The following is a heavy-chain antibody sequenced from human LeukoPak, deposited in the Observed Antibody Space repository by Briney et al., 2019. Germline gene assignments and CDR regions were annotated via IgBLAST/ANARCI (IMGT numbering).Heavy chain of an antibody. CDR2: SYTSGST. D-gene: IGHD3-22*01. CDR1: GDSISSYY. V-gene: IGHV4-4*07. CDR3: AREALIEGFYYYMDV. J-gene: IGHJ6*03. Sequence: SETLSLTCIVSGDSISSYYWSWIRQPAGKGLEWIGRSYTSGSTNYNPSLKSRVTMSVDTSQNQFSLKLSSVTAADTAVYYCAREALIEGFYYYMDVWGKGTTVTVSS.